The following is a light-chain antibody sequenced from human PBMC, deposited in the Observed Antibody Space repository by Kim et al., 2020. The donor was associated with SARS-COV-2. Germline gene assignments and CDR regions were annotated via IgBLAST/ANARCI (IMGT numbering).Light chain of an antibody. V-gene: IGLV2-11*01. CDR3: CSYAGSVI. CDR2: DVT. Sequence: QSALTQARSVSWSPGQSVTISCTGTSSDVGGYNYVSWYQQHPGKAPKLMIYDVTKRPSGVPDRFSGSKSGNTASLTISGLQPEDEADYYCCSYAGSVIFGGGTKLTVL. CDR1: SSDVGGYNY. J-gene: IGLJ2*01.